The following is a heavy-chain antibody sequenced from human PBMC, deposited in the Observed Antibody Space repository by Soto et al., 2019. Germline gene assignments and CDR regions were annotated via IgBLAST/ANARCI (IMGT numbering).Heavy chain of an antibody. Sequence: QVQLQESGPGLVKSSETLSLTCTVSGGSVNRGDYYWSWIRQPPGKGLEWIGYIYYIGATNYNPSPKSRVSISGDTSKNHFSLSLSSVTAADTAVYYCAMGATSSGWDNWFDPWGQGTLVTVSS. J-gene: IGHJ5*02. CDR1: GGSVNRGDYY. D-gene: IGHD6-19*01. V-gene: IGHV4-61*03. CDR2: IYYIGAT. CDR3: AMGATSSGWDNWFDP.